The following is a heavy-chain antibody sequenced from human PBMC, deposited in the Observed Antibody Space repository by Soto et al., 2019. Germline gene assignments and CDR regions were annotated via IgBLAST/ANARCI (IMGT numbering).Heavy chain of an antibody. D-gene: IGHD6-13*01. V-gene: IGHV1-18*04. CDR1: GYSFTSYG. J-gene: IGHJ4*02. CDR2: ITAYNGKT. CDR3: ARDSEYKYSSSWAYFDY. Sequence: APVRVSCKASGYSFTSYGITWVRQAPGQGLEWMGWITAYNGKTHYAQNLQGRVTMTTDTSTSTAYMELRILRSDDTAVYYCARDSEYKYSSSWAYFDYWGQGTLVTVSS.